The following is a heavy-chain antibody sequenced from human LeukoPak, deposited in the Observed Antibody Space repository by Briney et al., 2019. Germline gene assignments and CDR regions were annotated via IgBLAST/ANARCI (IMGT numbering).Heavy chain of an antibody. CDR3: ATHPIMITFGGVIAAPAGNY. CDR2: IDPSDSYT. CDR1: GYSFTSYW. J-gene: IGHJ4*02. Sequence: GESLKISCQGSGYSFTSYWISWVRQMPGKGLEWMGRIDPSDSYTNYSPSFQGHVTISADKSISTAYLQWSSLKASDTAMYYCATHPIMITFGGVIAAPAGNYWGQGTLVTVSS. D-gene: IGHD3-16*02. V-gene: IGHV5-10-1*01.